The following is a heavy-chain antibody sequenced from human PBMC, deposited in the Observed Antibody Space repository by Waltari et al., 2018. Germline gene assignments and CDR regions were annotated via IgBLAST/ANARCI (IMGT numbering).Heavy chain of an antibody. V-gene: IGHV3-74*01. Sequence: EERLLESGGGLVQPGDSLRLSCAGSGFRFSNYWMNWVRQAPGKGLVWFARCGNGETSISYADSVKGRLTISRDNAKNTVYLQMKRLRVEDTAVYYCARLAPRTYRSPVPGRHYYYGMDVWGQGTTVTVSS. D-gene: IGHD3-10*01. CDR3: ARLAPRTYRSPVPGRHYYYGMDV. CDR1: GFRFSNYW. CDR2: CGNGETSI. J-gene: IGHJ6*02.